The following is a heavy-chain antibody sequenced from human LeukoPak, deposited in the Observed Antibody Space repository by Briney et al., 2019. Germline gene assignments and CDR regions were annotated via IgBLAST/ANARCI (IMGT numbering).Heavy chain of an antibody. D-gene: IGHD6-13*01. Sequence: SETLSLTCTVSGVSISTTSYYWGWLRQTPGKGLEWIGSMLYRGSTYYSPSLRSRVIISVDASKNQFFLTLSAVTAADTAVYYCARASVAAAGDFDYWGQGTLVTVSS. CDR1: GVSISTTSYY. CDR3: ARASVAAAGDFDY. J-gene: IGHJ4*02. V-gene: IGHV4-39*07. CDR2: MLYRGST.